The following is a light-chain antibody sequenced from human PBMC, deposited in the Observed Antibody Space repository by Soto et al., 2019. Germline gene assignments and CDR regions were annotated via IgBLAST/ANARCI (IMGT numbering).Light chain of an antibody. CDR3: QQYIDWPLT. V-gene: IGKV3-15*01. CDR2: GAF. Sequence: EILMTQSPVTLSVSPGERATLSCRASQSVSSNLAWYQQKPGQAPSLLIYGAFTRATGIPARFSGTGSGTEFTLTISSLQSEDFALYYCQQYIDWPLTFGQGTKVDIK. J-gene: IGKJ1*01. CDR1: QSVSSN.